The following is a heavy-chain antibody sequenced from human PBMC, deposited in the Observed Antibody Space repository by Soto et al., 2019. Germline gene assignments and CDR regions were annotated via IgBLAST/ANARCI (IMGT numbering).Heavy chain of an antibody. CDR3: ARAKFESTGWHQFDI. Sequence: SETLSLTCTVSGGSFTGHFWSWVRQPPGKALEWIGEVSHSGNTKYYPSLRSRVTLSVDSSKNQVSMALTCVSAADTAVYYCARAKFESTGWHQFDIWGQGTMVNVSS. CDR1: GGSFTGHF. D-gene: IGHD7-27*01. V-gene: IGHV4-34*01. CDR2: VSHSGNT. J-gene: IGHJ3*02.